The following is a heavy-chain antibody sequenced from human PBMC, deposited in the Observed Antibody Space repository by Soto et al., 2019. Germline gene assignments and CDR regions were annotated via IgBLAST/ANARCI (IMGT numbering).Heavy chain of an antibody. Sequence: GASVKVSCKASGYSLSGYYLHWVRQAPGQGPEWMGWINPNSGGTKYVQKFQGRVTMTRNTSISTVYLELSRLGSDDTAVYYGARGGGIAAPGPNWFDPWGQGTLVTVSS. J-gene: IGHJ5*02. D-gene: IGHD6-13*01. CDR2: INPNSGGT. CDR1: GYSLSGYY. CDR3: ARGGGIAAPGPNWFDP. V-gene: IGHV1-2*02.